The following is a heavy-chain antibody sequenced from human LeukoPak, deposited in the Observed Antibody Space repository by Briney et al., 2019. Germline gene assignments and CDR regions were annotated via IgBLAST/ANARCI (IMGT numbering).Heavy chain of an antibody. CDR2: IYYSGST. CDR1: GGSISSGDYY. Sequence: SETLSLTCTVSGGSISSGDYYWSWIRQPPGKGLEWIGYIYYSGSTYYNPSLKSRVTISVDTSKNQFSLKLSSVTAADTAVHYCARDHYDFWSGYYGWFDPWGQGTLVTVSS. J-gene: IGHJ5*02. V-gene: IGHV4-30-4*08. CDR3: ARDHYDFWSGYYGWFDP. D-gene: IGHD3-3*01.